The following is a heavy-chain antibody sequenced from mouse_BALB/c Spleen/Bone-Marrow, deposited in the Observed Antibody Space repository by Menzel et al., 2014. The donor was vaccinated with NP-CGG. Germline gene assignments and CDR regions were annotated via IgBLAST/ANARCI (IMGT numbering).Heavy chain of an antibody. CDR3: ARSYYDYDRAWFAY. V-gene: IGHV1-4*01. D-gene: IGHD2-4*01. CDR1: GYTFTSYT. J-gene: IGHJ3*01. Sequence: VQLKESGAELARPGASVKMSCKASGYTFTSYTMHWVKQRPGQGLEWIGYINPSSGYTNYNQKFKDKATLTADKSSSTAYMQLSSLTSEDSVVYYCARSYYDYDRAWFAYWGQGTLVTVSA. CDR2: INPSSGYT.